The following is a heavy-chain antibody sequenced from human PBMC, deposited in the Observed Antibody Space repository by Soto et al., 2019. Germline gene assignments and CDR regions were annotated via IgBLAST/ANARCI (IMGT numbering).Heavy chain of an antibody. J-gene: IGHJ4*02. CDR2: ISNTGGGT. CDR3: AKDRLAGNFDY. Sequence: GGSLRLSCAASGFTFNNYAMNWVRQAPGMGLEWVATISNTGGGTYYADSVKGRFTISRNNSKNTLYLQMSSLRVEDTAVYYCAKDRLAGNFDYWGQGTQVTVSS. CDR1: GFTFNNYA. V-gene: IGHV3-23*01.